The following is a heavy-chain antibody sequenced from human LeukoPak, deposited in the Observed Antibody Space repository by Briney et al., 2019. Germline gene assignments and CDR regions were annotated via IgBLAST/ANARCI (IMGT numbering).Heavy chain of an antibody. D-gene: IGHD2-15*01. J-gene: IGHJ4*02. CDR3: AKAHCSGGSCYFNY. Sequence: GASLRLSCAASGFTFSSYAMSWVRQAPGKGLEWVSAISGSGGSTYYADSVKGRFTISRDNSKNTLYLQMNSLRAEDTAVYYCAKAHCSGGSCYFNYWGQGTLVTVSS. CDR1: GFTFSSYA. V-gene: IGHV3-23*01. CDR2: ISGSGGST.